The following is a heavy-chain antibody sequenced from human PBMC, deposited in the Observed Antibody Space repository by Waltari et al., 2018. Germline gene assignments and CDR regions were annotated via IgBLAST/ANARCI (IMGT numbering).Heavy chain of an antibody. V-gene: IGHV3-21*01. CDR2: ISSSRSYI. CDR1: GFTFSSYS. D-gene: IGHD2-21*02. J-gene: IGHJ4*02. Sequence: EVQLVESGGGLVKPGGSLRLSCAASGFTFSSYSMNWVRQAPGKGLEWVSSISSSRSYIYYADSVKGQCTISRDNAKNSLYLQMNSLRAEDTAVYYCARVNQRGMRGVVTDRGYFDYWGQGTLVTVSS. CDR3: ARVNQRGMRGVVTDRGYFDY.